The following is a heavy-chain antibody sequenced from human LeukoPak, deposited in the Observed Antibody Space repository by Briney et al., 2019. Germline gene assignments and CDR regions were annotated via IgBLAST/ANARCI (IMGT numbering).Heavy chain of an antibody. J-gene: IGHJ2*01. CDR1: GGSFSGYY. D-gene: IGHD1-26*01. CDR2: INHSGST. Sequence: SETLSLTCAVYGGSFSGYYWSWIRQPPGKGLEWIGEINHSGSTNYNPSLKSRVTISVDTSKNQFSLKLSSVTAADTAVYYCASHSGRWNWYFDLWGRGTLVTVSS. CDR3: ASHSGRWNWYFDL. V-gene: IGHV4-34*01.